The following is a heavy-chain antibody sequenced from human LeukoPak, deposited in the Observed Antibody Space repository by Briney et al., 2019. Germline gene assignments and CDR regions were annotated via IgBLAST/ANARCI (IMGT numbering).Heavy chain of an antibody. CDR1: GFTFSNAW. CDR3: AKDLGDRYYDSSGYYYGFLLHRNAFDI. Sequence: GGSLRLSCAASGFTFSNAWMSWVRQAPGKGLEWVGRIKSKTDGGTTDYAAPVKGRFTISRDDSKNTLYLQMNSLRAEDTAVYYCAKDLGDRYYDSSGYYYGFLLHRNAFDIWGQGTMVTVSS. CDR2: IKSKTDGGTT. V-gene: IGHV3-15*01. J-gene: IGHJ3*02. D-gene: IGHD3-22*01.